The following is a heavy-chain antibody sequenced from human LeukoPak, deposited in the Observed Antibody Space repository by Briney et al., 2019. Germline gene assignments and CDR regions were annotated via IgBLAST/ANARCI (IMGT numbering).Heavy chain of an antibody. D-gene: IGHD4-23*01. V-gene: IGHV4-59*01. CDR3: ARADYGGNGDY. J-gene: IGHJ4*02. Sequence: SETLSLTCTVSGGSISSYYWSWIRQPPGKGLEWIGYIYYSGSTNYNPSLKSRVTISVDTSKNQFSLKLSSVTAADMAVYYCARADYGGNGDYWGQGTLVTVSS. CDR1: GGSISSYY. CDR2: IYYSGST.